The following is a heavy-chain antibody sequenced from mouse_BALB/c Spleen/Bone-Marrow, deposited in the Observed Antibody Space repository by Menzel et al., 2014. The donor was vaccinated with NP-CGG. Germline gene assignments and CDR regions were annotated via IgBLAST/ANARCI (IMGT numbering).Heavy chain of an antibody. V-gene: IGHV1-67*01. CDR3: ARRTTGYAMDY. J-gene: IGHJ4*01. Sequence: LQESGPELVRPGVSVKFSCKGSGYTSMDFAIHWVKQGLARSLEGIGVISTYSGNTKYNQKFKDKATMTVDKSSSTAYMELARLTSEDSAIYYCARRTTGYAMDYWGQGTSVTVSS. CDR2: ISTYSGNT. CDR1: GYTSMDFA.